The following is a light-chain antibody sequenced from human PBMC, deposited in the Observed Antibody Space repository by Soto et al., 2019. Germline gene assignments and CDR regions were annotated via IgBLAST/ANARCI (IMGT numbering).Light chain of an antibody. CDR1: HSISSY. V-gene: IGKV1-8*01. CDR2: AAS. CDR3: QQYYNFPMT. J-gene: IGKJ5*01. Sequence: AIWMTQSPSSFSASPGDRVTITCRASHSISSYLAWYQQKPGKAPKLLITAASALQSGVPSRFSGSGSGTDFTLTINNLRSEDVAVYYCQQYYNFPMTFGQGTRLDIK.